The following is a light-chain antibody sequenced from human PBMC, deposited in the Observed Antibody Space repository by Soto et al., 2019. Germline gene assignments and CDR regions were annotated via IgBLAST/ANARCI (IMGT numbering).Light chain of an antibody. CDR3: QTWGTGFQV. Sequence: QSVLTQPPSASASLGASVKLTCTLSSGHSSYAIAWHQKHPEKGPRYLMDLNNDGSHTKGDGIPDRFSGSSSGAERYLITSSLQSEDEADYYCQTWGTGFQVFGGGTQLTVL. CDR1: SGHSSYA. J-gene: IGLJ2*01. CDR2: LNNDGSH. V-gene: IGLV4-69*01.